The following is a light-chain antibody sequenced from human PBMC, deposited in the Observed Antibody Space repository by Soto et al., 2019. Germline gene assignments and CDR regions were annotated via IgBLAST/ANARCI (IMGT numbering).Light chain of an antibody. CDR1: QSLVYSDGDTY. Sequence: DVVMTQSPLSLPVTLGQPASISCMSAQSLVYSDGDTYLSWFQQRPGQSPRRLIYKVSNRDSGVPDRFSGSGSGTDFTLKISRVEAEYVGVYYCMQGTRWPWTFGQGNKVEVK. J-gene: IGKJ1*01. CDR2: KVS. CDR3: MQGTRWPWT. V-gene: IGKV2-30*01.